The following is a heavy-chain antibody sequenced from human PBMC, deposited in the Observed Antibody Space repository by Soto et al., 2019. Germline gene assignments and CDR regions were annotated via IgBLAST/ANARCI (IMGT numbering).Heavy chain of an antibody. V-gene: IGHV1-8*01. CDR1: GYTFTSYD. D-gene: IGHD3-3*01. J-gene: IGHJ4*02. Sequence: ASVKVSCKASGYTFTSYDINWVRQATGQGLEWMGWMNPNSGNTGYAQKFQGRVTMTRNTSISTAYMELSSLRSEDTAVYYCARGLYYDFLSGYYCGYWGEGTLVTVCS. CDR2: MNPNSGNT. CDR3: ARGLYYDFLSGYYCGY.